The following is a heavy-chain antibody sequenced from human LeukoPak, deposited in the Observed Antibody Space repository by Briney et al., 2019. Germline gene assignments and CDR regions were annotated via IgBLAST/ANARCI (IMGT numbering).Heavy chain of an antibody. Sequence: SETLSLTCTVSGGSISSYYWSWIRQPPGKGLEWIGYIYSTGSTNYNPSLRGRVVISLDTSKNHFSLELSSVTAADTALYYCAGRSVVTAINFDSFDIWGQGTMVTVSS. CDR3: AGRSVVTAINFDSFDI. CDR2: IYSTGST. J-gene: IGHJ3*02. V-gene: IGHV4-59*08. CDR1: GGSISSYY. D-gene: IGHD2-21*02.